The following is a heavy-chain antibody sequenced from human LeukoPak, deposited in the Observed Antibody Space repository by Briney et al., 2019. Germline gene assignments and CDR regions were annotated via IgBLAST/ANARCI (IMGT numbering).Heavy chain of an antibody. D-gene: IGHD3-10*01. Sequence: PSETLSPTCTVSGGSISSYYWSWIRQPPGKGLEWIGYIYYSGSTNYNPSLKCRVTISVDRSKNQFSLKLSSVTAADTAVYYCARERHYTMDVWGQGTTVTVSS. J-gene: IGHJ6*02. CDR2: IYYSGST. V-gene: IGHV4-59*12. CDR3: ARERHYTMDV. CDR1: GGSISSYY.